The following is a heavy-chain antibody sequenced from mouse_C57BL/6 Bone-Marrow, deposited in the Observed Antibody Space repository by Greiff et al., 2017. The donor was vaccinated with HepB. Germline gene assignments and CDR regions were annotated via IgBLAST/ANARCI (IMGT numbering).Heavy chain of an antibody. Sequence: QVQLQQSGAELVRPGTSVKVSCKASGYAFTNYLIEWVKQRPGQGLEWIGVINPGSGGTNYNEKFKGKATLTADKSSSTAYMQLSSLTSEDSAVYFCAIYYAYRRFAYWGQGTLVTVSA. CDR1: GYAFTNYL. CDR2: INPGSGGT. V-gene: IGHV1-54*01. D-gene: IGHD2-1*01. J-gene: IGHJ3*01. CDR3: AIYYAYRRFAY.